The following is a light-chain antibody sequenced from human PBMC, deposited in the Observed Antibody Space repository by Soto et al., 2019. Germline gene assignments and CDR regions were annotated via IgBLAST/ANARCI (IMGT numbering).Light chain of an antibody. CDR2: GNT. V-gene: IGLV1-40*01. J-gene: IGLJ1*01. Sequence: QSVLTQPPSASGTPGQRVTISCSGSSSNIGSNYVYWYQHLPGTAPKLLIFGNTNRPSGVPDRFSGSKSGTSASLAITGLQAEDEADYYCQSYDSSLTGFYVFGTGTKGTVL. CDR3: QSYDSSLTGFYV. CDR1: SSNIGSNY.